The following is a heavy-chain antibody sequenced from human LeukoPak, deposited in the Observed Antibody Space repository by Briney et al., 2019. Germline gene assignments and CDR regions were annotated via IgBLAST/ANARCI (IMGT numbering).Heavy chain of an antibody. D-gene: IGHD2-2*01. J-gene: IGHJ4*02. CDR3: ARDLVVSCSSTSCSVAPSDF. Sequence: ASVKVSCKASGGTFSSYAITWVRQAPGQGLEWMGRIIPILGIATYAQNFQGRVTITADKPTSTAYMELSSLRSEDTAVYYCARDLVVSCSSTSCSVAPSDFWGQGTLVTVSS. V-gene: IGHV1-69*04. CDR2: IIPILGIA. CDR1: GGTFSSYA.